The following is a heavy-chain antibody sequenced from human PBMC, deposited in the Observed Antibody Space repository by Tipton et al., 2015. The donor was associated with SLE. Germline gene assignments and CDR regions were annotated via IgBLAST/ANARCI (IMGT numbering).Heavy chain of an antibody. D-gene: IGHD6-13*01. CDR3: AAPIAAAGLGGFDP. Sequence: TLSLTCTVSGGSISSYYWGWIRQPPGKGLEWIGSIYYSGSTYYNPSLKSRVIISVDTSKNQFSLKLSSVTAADTAVYYCAAPIAAAGLGGFDPWGQGTLVTVSS. V-gene: IGHV4-39*07. J-gene: IGHJ5*02. CDR2: IYYSGST. CDR1: GGSISSYY.